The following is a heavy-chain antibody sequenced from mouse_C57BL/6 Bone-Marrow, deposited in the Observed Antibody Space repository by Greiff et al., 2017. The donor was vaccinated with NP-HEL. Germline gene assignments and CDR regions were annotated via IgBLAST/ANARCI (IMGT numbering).Heavy chain of an antibody. CDR2: IDPSDSYT. CDR3: ARTGFAY. J-gene: IGHJ3*01. Sequence: QGQLQQPGAELVMPGASGKLSCKASGYTFTSYWMHWVKQRPGQGLEWIGEIDPSDSYTNYNQKFKGKSTLTVDKSSSTAYMQLSSLTSEDSAVYYCARTGFAYWGQGTLVTVSA. CDR1: GYTFTSYW. V-gene: IGHV1-69*01. D-gene: IGHD4-1*01.